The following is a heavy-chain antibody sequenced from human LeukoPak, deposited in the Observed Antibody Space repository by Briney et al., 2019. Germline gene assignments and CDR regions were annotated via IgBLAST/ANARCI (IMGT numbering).Heavy chain of an antibody. V-gene: IGHV3-23*01. Sequence: GGSLRLSCAASGFTFSSYAMSLVRQAPGKGLEWVSAISGSGGSTYYADSVKGRFTISRDNSKNTLYLQMNSLRAEDTAVYYCAKDLTVRGVIMAYYFDYWGQGTLVTVSS. J-gene: IGHJ4*02. D-gene: IGHD3-10*01. CDR3: AKDLTVRGVIMAYYFDY. CDR1: GFTFSSYA. CDR2: ISGSGGST.